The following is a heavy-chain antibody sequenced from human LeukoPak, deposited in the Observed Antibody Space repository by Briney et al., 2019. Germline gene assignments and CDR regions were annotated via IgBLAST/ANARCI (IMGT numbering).Heavy chain of an antibody. J-gene: IGHJ2*01. D-gene: IGHD2-8*02. Sequence: SETLSLTCTVSGGSINSGSFYWGWIRQPPGKGLEWIASIYKTGSTNYNPSLKSRVTISVDTSKNQFSLKLSSMTAADTAVYYCARQPLLGSYWFFDLWGRGTLVTVSS. CDR2: IYKTGST. V-gene: IGHV4-39*01. CDR3: ARQPLLGSYWFFDL. CDR1: GGSINSGSFY.